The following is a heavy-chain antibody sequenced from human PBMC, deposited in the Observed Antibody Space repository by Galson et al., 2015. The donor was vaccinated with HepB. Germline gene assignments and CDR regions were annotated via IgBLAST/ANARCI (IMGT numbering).Heavy chain of an antibody. J-gene: IGHJ4*02. CDR1: GGSISSSSYY. CDR3: ARLFFQETYYDILTGYYLSDYFDY. Sequence: ETLSLTCTVSGGSISSSSYYWGWIRQPPGKGLEWIGSIYYSGSTYYNPSLKSRVTISVDTSKNQFSLKLSSVTAADTAVYYCARLFFQETYYDILTGYYLSDYFDYWGQGTLVTVSS. CDR2: IYYSGST. V-gene: IGHV4-39*01. D-gene: IGHD3-9*01.